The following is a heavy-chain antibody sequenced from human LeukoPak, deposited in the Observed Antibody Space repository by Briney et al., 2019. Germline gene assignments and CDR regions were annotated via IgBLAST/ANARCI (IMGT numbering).Heavy chain of an antibody. CDR1: GFTFSSYS. J-gene: IGHJ4*02. D-gene: IGHD6-19*01. CDR2: ISSSSSYI. V-gene: IGHV3-21*01. Sequence: SGGSLRLPCAACGFTFSSYSMNWVRQAPGKGLEWVSSISSSSSYIYYADSVKGRFTISRDNAKNSLYLQMNSLRAEDTAVYYCARDLTAAIWRAKQWLANGYFDYWGQGTLVTVSS. CDR3: ARDLTAAIWRAKQWLANGYFDY.